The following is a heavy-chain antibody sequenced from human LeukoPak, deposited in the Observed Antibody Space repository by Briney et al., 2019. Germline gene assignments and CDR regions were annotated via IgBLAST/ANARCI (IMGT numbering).Heavy chain of an antibody. D-gene: IGHD2-2*01. Sequence: GASVKVSCKASGYTFTSYDVNWVRQATGQGLEWMGWMNPNSGNTGYAQKFQGRVTITRNTSISTAYMELSSLRSEDTAVYYCARGDCSSTSCTLYYYYMDVWGKGTTVTVSS. J-gene: IGHJ6*03. V-gene: IGHV1-8*03. CDR2: MNPNSGNT. CDR3: ARGDCSSTSCTLYYYYMDV. CDR1: GYTFTSYD.